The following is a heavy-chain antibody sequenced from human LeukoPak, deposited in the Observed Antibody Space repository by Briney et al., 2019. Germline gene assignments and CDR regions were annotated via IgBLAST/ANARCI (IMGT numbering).Heavy chain of an antibody. Sequence: GGSLRLSCAASGFTFSSYAMSWVRQAPGKGLEWVANIKQDGSEMYYVDSVKGRFTISRDNAKNSLYLQMNSLRAEDTAVYYCVRSPFSNGYWGQGTLVTVSS. D-gene: IGHD4-11*01. CDR2: IKQDGSEM. CDR1: GFTFSSYA. V-gene: IGHV3-7*03. J-gene: IGHJ4*02. CDR3: VRSPFSNGY.